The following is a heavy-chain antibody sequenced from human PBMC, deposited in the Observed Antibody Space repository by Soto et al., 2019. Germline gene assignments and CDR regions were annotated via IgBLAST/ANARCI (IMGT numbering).Heavy chain of an antibody. J-gene: IGHJ5*02. V-gene: IGHV1-69*13. D-gene: IGHD2-2*02. CDR3: ARDTRKGYCSSTSCYTLWFDP. Sequence: SVKVSCKASGGTFSSYAISWVRQAPGQGLEWMGGIIPIFGTANYAQKFQGRVTIIADESTSTAYMELSSLRSEDTAVYYCARDTRKGYCSSTSCYTLWFDPWGQGTLVTVSS. CDR2: IIPIFGTA. CDR1: GGTFSSYA.